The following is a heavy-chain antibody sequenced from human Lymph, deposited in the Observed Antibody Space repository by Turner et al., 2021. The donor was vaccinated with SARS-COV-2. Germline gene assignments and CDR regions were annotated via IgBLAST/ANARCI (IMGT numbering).Heavy chain of an antibody. Sequence: QVQLVPSGAEVKKPGSSVKVSCKASGGTFSSYAINWVRQAPGQGLGWMGRISPILVIANYAQKFQGRVTITADKSTSTAYMELSSLRSEDTAVYYCARGRLDSFGGGYYSWFDPWGQGTLVTVSS. CDR1: GGTFSSYA. CDR3: ARGRLDSFGGGYYSWFDP. V-gene: IGHV1-69*04. D-gene: IGHD1-26*01. J-gene: IGHJ5*02. CDR2: ISPILVIA.